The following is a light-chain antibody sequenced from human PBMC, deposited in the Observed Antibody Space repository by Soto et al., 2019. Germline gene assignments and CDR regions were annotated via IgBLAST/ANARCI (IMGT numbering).Light chain of an antibody. Sequence: DIQLTQSPSTLSASVGDRVTITCRARQNIHPWLAWFQLKPGQAPKLLVYNASSLVSGVPSRFAASGSETDFTLTISSLQPEDCAIYFCQQANSFPITFGQGTRLEVK. J-gene: IGKJ5*01. CDR2: NAS. CDR1: QNIHPW. V-gene: IGKV1-12*01. CDR3: QQANSFPIT.